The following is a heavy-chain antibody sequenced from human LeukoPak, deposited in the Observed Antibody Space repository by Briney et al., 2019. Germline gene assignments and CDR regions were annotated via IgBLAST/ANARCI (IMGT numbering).Heavy chain of an antibody. V-gene: IGHV1-2*02. J-gene: IGHJ4*02. CDR3: ARAEAVVVVAATPPGY. Sequence: ASVEVSCEASGYTFIDYYIHWVRQALGQGLEWMGWINPNSGGTNYAQKFQGRVTMTRDTSISTAYMELSRLRSDDTAVYYCARAEAVVVVAATPPGYWGQGTLVTVSS. D-gene: IGHD2-15*01. CDR1: GYTFIDYY. CDR2: INPNSGGT.